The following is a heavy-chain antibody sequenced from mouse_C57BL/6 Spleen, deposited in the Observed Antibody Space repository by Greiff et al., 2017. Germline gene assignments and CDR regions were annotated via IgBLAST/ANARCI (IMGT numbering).Heavy chain of an antibody. CDR3: AREGDYGSSYVFDY. CDR2: IHPNSGST. Sequence: QVQLKQPGAELVKPGASVKLSCKASGYTFTSYWMHWVKQRPGQGLEWIGMIHPNSGSTNYNEKFKSKATLTVDKSSSTAYMQLSSLTSEDSAVYYCAREGDYGSSYVFDYWGQGTTLTVSS. D-gene: IGHD1-1*01. V-gene: IGHV1-64*01. CDR1: GYTFTSYW. J-gene: IGHJ2*01.